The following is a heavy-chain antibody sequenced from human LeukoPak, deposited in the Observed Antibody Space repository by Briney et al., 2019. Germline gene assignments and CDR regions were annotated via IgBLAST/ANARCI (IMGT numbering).Heavy chain of an antibody. CDR1: GFTFSSYG. D-gene: IGHD3-10*01. CDR2: IWYDGSNK. V-gene: IGHV3-30*02. Sequence: GGSLRLSCAASGFTFSSYGMHWVRQAPGKGLEWVAVIWYDGSNKYYADSVKGRFIISRDNSKNTLYLQMNSLRAEDTAVYYCAKDRVYYGSGSYYYMDVWGKGTTVTVSS. CDR3: AKDRVYYGSGSYYYMDV. J-gene: IGHJ6*03.